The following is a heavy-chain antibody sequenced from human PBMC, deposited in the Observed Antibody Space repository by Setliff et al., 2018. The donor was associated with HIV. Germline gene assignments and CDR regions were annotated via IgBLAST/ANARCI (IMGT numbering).Heavy chain of an antibody. Sequence: ASVKVSCKASGYTFTTYYIHWVRQAPGQGLEWMGLINPRAGTTSYAQKFLGRVTMTRDTSTRTFYMELSSLRSDDTAVYYCARDPYDSSGYHFDFWGQGTLVTVS. D-gene: IGHD3-22*01. CDR2: INPRAGTT. CDR3: ARDPYDSSGYHFDF. J-gene: IGHJ4*02. CDR1: GYTFTTYY. V-gene: IGHV1-46*01.